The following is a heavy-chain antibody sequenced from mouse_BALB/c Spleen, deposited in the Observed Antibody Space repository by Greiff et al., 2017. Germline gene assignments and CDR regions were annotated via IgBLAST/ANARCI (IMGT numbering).Heavy chain of an antibody. J-gene: IGHJ4*01. CDR3: ARAWDDYYAMDY. Sequence: VQRVESGPGLVAPSQSLSITCTVSGFSLTGYGVNWVRQPPGKGLEWLGMIWGDGSTDYNLALKSRLSISKDNSKSQVFLKMNSLQTDDTARYYCARAWDDYYAMDYWGQGTSVTVSS. V-gene: IGHV2-6-7*01. CDR2: IWGDGST. D-gene: IGHD4-1*01. CDR1: GFSLTGYG.